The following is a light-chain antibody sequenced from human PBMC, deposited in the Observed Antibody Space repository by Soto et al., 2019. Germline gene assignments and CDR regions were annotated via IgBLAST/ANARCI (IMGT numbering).Light chain of an antibody. CDR1: QGIRND. V-gene: IGKV1-6*01. CDR2: AAS. CDR3: LQDYSYPRT. J-gene: IGKJ1*01. Sequence: ALQMTQSPSSLSASVGDRVTITCRASQGIRNDLGWYQQKPGTAPKLLIYAASNLESGVPSRFSGSGSGTDFTLTINSLQPEDFAIYYCLQDYSYPRTFGQGTKVEIK.